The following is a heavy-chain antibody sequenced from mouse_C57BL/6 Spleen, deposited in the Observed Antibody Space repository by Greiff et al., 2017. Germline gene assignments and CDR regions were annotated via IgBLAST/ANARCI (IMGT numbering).Heavy chain of an antibody. J-gene: IGHJ2*01. CDR3: ASGIYDSYYFDY. CDR2: ISYDGSN. V-gene: IGHV3-6*01. Sequence: EVQLQESGPGLVKPSQSLSLTCSVTGYSFTSGYYWYWIRQLPGNKLEWMGYISYDGSNNYNPSLKNRISITSDTSKNQFFLKLNSVTTEDTATYYCASGIYDSYYFDYWGQGTTLTVSS. D-gene: IGHD2-12*01. CDR1: GYSFTSGYY.